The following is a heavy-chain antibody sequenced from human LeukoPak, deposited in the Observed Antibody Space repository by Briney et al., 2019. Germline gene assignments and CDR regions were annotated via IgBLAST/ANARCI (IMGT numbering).Heavy chain of an antibody. V-gene: IGHV4-34*01. CDR3: ARDRSAARLFFFNYFDY. J-gene: IGHJ4*02. Sequence: KASETLSLTCAVYGGSFSGYYWSWIRQPPGKGLEWIGEINHSGSTNYNPSLKSRVTISVDTSKNQFSLKLSSVTAADTAVYYCARDRSAARLFFFNYFDYWGQGTLVTVSS. CDR1: GGSFSGYY. CDR2: INHSGST. D-gene: IGHD6-6*01.